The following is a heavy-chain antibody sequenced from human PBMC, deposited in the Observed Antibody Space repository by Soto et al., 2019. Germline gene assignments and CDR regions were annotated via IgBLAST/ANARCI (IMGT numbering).Heavy chain of an antibody. CDR1: GFTFSSYS. D-gene: IGHD3-3*01. J-gene: IGHJ6*02. V-gene: IGHV3-21*01. CDR3: ARDFWSGYSPYYYYGMDV. CDR2: ISSSSSYI. Sequence: EVQLVESGGGLVKPGGSLRLSCAASGFTFSSYSMNWVRQAPGQGLEWVSSISSSSSYIYYADSVKGRFTISRDNAKNSLYLQMNSLRAEDTAVYYCARDFWSGYSPYYYYGMDVWGQGTTVTVSS.